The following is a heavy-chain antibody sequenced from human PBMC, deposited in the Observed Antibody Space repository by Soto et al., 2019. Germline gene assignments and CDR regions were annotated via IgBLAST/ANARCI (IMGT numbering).Heavy chain of an antibody. V-gene: IGHV3-7*01. J-gene: IGHJ4*02. CDR1: GFTFSTYW. CDR2: IKEDASEE. Sequence: GGTLRLSCVASGFTFSTYWMTWVRQAPGMGLEWVACIKEDASEEGYGDSGRGRISISRDNAKNSLYRQRNILRAEATCVCLGETAISSPFSNFDSWGQGSLVTVSS. CDR3: ETAISSPFSNFDS. D-gene: IGHD2-2*01.